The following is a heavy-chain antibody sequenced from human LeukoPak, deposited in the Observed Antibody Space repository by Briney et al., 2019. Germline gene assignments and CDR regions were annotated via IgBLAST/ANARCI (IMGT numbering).Heavy chain of an antibody. D-gene: IGHD3-10*01. Sequence: GGSLRLSCAASGFTSSSYAMHWVRQAPGEGLEWVAVISYDGSNKYYADSVKGRFTISRDNSKNTLYLQMNSLRAEDTAVYYCARDSRGSFDYWGQGTLVTVSS. CDR1: GFTSSSYA. J-gene: IGHJ4*02. V-gene: IGHV3-30*01. CDR2: ISYDGSNK. CDR3: ARDSRGSFDY.